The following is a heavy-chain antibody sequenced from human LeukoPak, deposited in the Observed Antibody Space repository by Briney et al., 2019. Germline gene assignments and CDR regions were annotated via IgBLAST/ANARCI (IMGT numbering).Heavy chain of an antibody. CDR2: INPNSGGT. D-gene: IGHD2-15*01. CDR3: ARAEYCSGGSCYSSHYYYYMDV. CDR1: GYTFTGYY. J-gene: IGHJ6*03. Sequence: ASVKVSCKASGYTFTGYYMHWVRQAPGRGLEWMGWINPNSGGTNYAQKFQGRVTMTRDTSISTAYMELSRLRSDDTAVYYCARAEYCSGGSCYSSHYYYYMDVWGKGTTVTVSS. V-gene: IGHV1-2*02.